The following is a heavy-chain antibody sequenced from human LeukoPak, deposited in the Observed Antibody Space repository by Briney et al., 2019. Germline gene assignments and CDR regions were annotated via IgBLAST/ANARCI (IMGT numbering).Heavy chain of an antibody. D-gene: IGHD6-6*01. CDR1: GYTFTSYG. CDR3: ATGYSSSSDYYYYYYMDV. J-gene: IGHJ6*03. V-gene: IGHV1-18*01. Sequence: GASVKVSCKASGYTFTSYGISWVRQAPGQGLEWMGWISAYNGNTNYAQKLQGRVTMTTDTSTSTAYMELRSLRSDDTAVYYCATGYSSSSDYYYYYYMDVWGKGTTVTVSS. CDR2: ISAYNGNT.